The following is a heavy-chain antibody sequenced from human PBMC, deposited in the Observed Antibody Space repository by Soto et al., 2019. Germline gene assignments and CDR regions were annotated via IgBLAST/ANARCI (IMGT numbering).Heavy chain of an antibody. CDR2: INPNSGGT. CDR3: PRALFDDYYYGMDV. J-gene: IGHJ6*02. Sequence: ASVKVSCKASGYTFTVYHMHGVVQSPVQWREWMGWINPNSGGTNYAQKFQGRVTMTRDSSISTAYMEMSRLRSDDTAIYYCPRALFDDYYYGMDVWGQGTTVTVSS. CDR1: GYTFTVYH. D-gene: IGHD3-10*02. V-gene: IGHV1-2*02.